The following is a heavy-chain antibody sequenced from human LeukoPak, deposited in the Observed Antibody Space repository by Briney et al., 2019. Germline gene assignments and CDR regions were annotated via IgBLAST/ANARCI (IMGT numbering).Heavy chain of an antibody. CDR3: AREGRWYSSSWYFDY. Sequence: GGSLRLSCAASGFTFGSYGMHWVRQAPGKGLEWVAVIWYDGSNKYYADSVKGRFTISRDNSKNTLYLQMNSLRAEDTAVYYCAREGRWYSSSWYFDYWGQGTLVTVSS. J-gene: IGHJ4*02. CDR2: IWYDGSNK. V-gene: IGHV3-33*01. D-gene: IGHD6-13*01. CDR1: GFTFGSYG.